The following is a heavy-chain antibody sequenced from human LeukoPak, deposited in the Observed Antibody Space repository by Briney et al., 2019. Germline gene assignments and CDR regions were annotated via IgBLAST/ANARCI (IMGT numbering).Heavy chain of an antibody. CDR2: IYYSGST. CDR3: ARVGYSNLLFDY. Sequence: PSETLSLTCTVSGDSISSSRYYWGWIRQPPGKGLEWIGSIYYSGSTYYNASLKSRVTISLDTSKNQFSLKLSSVTAADTAVYYCARVGYSNLLFDYWGQGTLVTVSS. CDR1: GDSISSSRYY. D-gene: IGHD4-11*01. V-gene: IGHV4-39*07. J-gene: IGHJ4*02.